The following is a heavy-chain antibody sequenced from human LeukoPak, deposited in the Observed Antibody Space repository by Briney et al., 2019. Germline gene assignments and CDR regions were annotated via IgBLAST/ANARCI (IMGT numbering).Heavy chain of an antibody. V-gene: IGHV3-21*01. Sequence: GGSLRLSCAASGFTFSSYSMNWVRQAPGKGLEWVSSISSSSSYIYYADSVKGRFTISRDNAKNSLYLQMNSLRAEDTAVYYCARVAATTMSYYYYYGMDVWVKGTTVTVSS. CDR1: GFTFSSYS. CDR2: ISSSSSYI. J-gene: IGHJ6*04. CDR3: ARVAATTMSYYYYYGMDV. D-gene: IGHD5-12*01.